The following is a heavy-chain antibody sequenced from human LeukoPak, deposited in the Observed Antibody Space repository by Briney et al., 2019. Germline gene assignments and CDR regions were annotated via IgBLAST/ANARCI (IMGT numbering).Heavy chain of an antibody. CDR3: ARARLPVAAKVNWFDP. J-gene: IGHJ5*02. CDR1: GGSISSSSYY. Sequence: SETLSLTCTVSGGSISSSSYYWGWIRQPPGKGLEWIGSIYYSGSTYYNPSLKSRVTISVDTSKNQFSLKLSSVTAADTAVYYCARARLPVAAKVNWFDPWGQGTLVTVSS. D-gene: IGHD2-15*01. CDR2: IYYSGST. V-gene: IGHV4-39*07.